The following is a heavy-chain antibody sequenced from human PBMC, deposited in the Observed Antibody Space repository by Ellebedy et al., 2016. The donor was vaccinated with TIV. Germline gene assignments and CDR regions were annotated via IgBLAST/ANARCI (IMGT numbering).Heavy chain of an antibody. CDR2: IVFSGTAA. D-gene: IGHD3-3*01. CDR3: ARDGSEWSRDY. CDR1: GFTFNIAG. V-gene: IGHV3-21*01. J-gene: IGHJ4*02. Sequence: GESLKISCAASGFTFNIAGMTWARQAPGKGLEWVGTIVFSGTAAYYSDSVKGRFIISRDNAKNSLFLQMNSLRVEDTAVYYCARDGSEWSRDYWGQGTLVTVSS.